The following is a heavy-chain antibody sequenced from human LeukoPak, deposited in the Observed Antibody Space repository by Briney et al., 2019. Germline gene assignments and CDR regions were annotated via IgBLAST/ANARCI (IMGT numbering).Heavy chain of an antibody. Sequence: GGSLRLSCVASGFTFSSDATSCVRQAPGKGLEWVSGISGSGGGTYYADSVKGRFTISRDNSKNTLYLQMSSLRAEDTAVYYCARGRIGPDYWGQGTLVTVSS. J-gene: IGHJ4*02. CDR1: GFTFSSDA. CDR2: ISGSGGGT. D-gene: IGHD2-15*01. CDR3: ARGRIGPDY. V-gene: IGHV3-23*01.